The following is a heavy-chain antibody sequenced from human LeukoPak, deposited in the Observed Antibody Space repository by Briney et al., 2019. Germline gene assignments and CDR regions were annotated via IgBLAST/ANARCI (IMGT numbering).Heavy chain of an antibody. Sequence: ASVKVSCKASGYTFPGYFIHWVRQAPGQGPEWMGCINPKDGGTRDAQKFQGRVTMTSDTSISTAYMELYSLRSDDAAVYYCARGPDHGAFDIWGQGTMVTVSS. V-gene: IGHV1-2*02. CDR3: ARGPDHGAFDI. CDR1: GYTFPGYF. CDR2: INPKDGGT. J-gene: IGHJ3*02.